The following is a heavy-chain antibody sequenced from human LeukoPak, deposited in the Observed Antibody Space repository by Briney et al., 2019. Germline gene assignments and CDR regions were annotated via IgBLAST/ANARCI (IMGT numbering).Heavy chain of an antibody. Sequence: ASVKVSCKASGCTFSSYAISWVRQAPGQGLEWMGGIVPIFGTANYAQKFQDRVTMTRGMSTSTVYMELSSLRSEDTAVYYCAREAVTIFALVRTQTTKRPHRFDPWGQGTLVTVSS. D-gene: IGHD3/OR15-3a*01. CDR1: GCTFSSYA. J-gene: IGHJ5*02. CDR2: IVPIFGTA. CDR3: AREAVTIFALVRTQTTKRPHRFDP. V-gene: IGHV1-69*05.